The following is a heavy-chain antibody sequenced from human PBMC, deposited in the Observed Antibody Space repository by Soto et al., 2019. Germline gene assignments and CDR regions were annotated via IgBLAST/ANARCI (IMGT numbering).Heavy chain of an antibody. J-gene: IGHJ3*02. Sequence: GESLKISCAASGFSFSYSALHWVRQSSGRGLEWVGRIRSKANRYTTAYSASVKGRFAISRDDSNDTAHLQMNSLKTEDTARYFCILGSGGTDAFDIWGQGTVVTVSS. CDR2: IRSKANRYTT. CDR3: ILGSGGTDAFDI. V-gene: IGHV3-73*01. CDR1: GFSFSYSA. D-gene: IGHD3-10*01.